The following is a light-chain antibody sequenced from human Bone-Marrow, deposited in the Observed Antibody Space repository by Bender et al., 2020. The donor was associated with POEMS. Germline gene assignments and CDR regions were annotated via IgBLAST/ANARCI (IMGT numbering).Light chain of an antibody. CDR2: DDT. J-gene: IGLJ1*01. V-gene: IGLV3-21*02. Sequence: SYVLTQPPSISVAPGQTARITCGGNNIGRQSVQWYQQKPGQAPVVVVYDDTERPTGIPERFSGSDSGNTATLTISRVEAGDEADYYCQVWDSRSLYVFGGGTKVTVL. CDR1: NIGRQS. CDR3: QVWDSRSLYV.